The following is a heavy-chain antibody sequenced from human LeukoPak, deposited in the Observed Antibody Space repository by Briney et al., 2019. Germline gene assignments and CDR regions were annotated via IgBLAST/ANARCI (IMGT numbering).Heavy chain of an antibody. CDR1: GYTFTSYG. J-gene: IGHJ4*02. D-gene: IGHD2-2*01. V-gene: IGHV1-18*01. CDR3: AREREGYCSSTSCPGYYFDY. Sequence: GASVKVSCKASGYTFTSYGISWVRQAPGQGLEWMGWISAYNGNTNYAQKLQGRVTMTTDTSTSTAYMELWSLRSDDTAVYYCAREREGYCSSTSCPGYYFDYWGQGTLVTVSS. CDR2: ISAYNGNT.